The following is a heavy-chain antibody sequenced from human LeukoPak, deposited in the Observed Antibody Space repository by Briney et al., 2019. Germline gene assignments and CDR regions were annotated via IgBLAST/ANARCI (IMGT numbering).Heavy chain of an antibody. J-gene: IGHJ4*02. D-gene: IGHD2-2*01. CDR2: IKQDGSEK. Sequence: GGSLRLSCAASGFTFSGYWMSWVRQAPGKGLEWVANIKQDGSEKYYVDSVKGRFTISRDNAKNSLYLQMNSLRAEDTAVYYCARWGCSSTSCYEGPYYFDYWGQGTLVTVSS. CDR3: ARWGCSSTSCYEGPYYFDY. CDR1: GFTFSGYW. V-gene: IGHV3-7*01.